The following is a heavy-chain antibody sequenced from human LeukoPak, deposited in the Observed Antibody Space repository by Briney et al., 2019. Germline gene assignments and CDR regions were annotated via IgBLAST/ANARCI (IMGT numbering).Heavy chain of an antibody. CDR1: GFTFSSYA. J-gene: IGHJ4*02. D-gene: IGHD3-3*01. Sequence: GGSLRLSCAASGFTFSSYAMSWVRQAPGKGLEWVSDISGSGGSTYYADSVKGRFTISRDNSKNTLYLQMNSLRAEDTAVYYCAKSPRGSRFLEWLSFDYWGQGTLVTVSS. V-gene: IGHV3-23*01. CDR2: ISGSGGST. CDR3: AKSPRGSRFLEWLSFDY.